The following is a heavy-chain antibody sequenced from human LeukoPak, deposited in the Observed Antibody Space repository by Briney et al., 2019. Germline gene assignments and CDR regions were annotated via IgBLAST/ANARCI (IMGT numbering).Heavy chain of an antibody. CDR2: INHSGST. D-gene: IGHD2-2*01. Sequence: SETXSLTCAVYGESFSGYYWSWIRQXPGKGLEWIGEINHSGSTNYNPSLKSRVAISVDTSKNQFSLKLSSVTAADTAVYYCARGGGRYCSSASCHLDYWGQGTLVTVSS. V-gene: IGHV4-34*01. CDR3: ARGGGRYCSSASCHLDY. CDR1: GESFSGYY. J-gene: IGHJ4*02.